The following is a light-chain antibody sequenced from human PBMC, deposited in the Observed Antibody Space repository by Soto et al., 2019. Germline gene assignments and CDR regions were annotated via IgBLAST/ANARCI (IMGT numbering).Light chain of an antibody. V-gene: IGKV3-11*01. CDR1: QSIGSH. J-gene: IGKJ4*01. Sequence: EVVLTQSPATLSSSVGEIATLFCTASQSIGSHLAWYQQKPGQPPRLLIYGASNRPSGVPARFSGSVSGTFFTLSISSLEPEDFVVYYCQQRDQWPVTFGGGTKVEFK. CDR2: GAS. CDR3: QQRDQWPVT.